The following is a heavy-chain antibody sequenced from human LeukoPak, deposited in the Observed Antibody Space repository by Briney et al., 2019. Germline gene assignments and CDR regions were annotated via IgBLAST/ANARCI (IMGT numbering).Heavy chain of an antibody. CDR3: ARDLVYYDYVWGSYRRGAPFDY. D-gene: IGHD3-16*02. CDR1: GFTFDDYG. V-gene: IGHV3-20*04. CDR2: SNWNGGST. Sequence: PGGSLRLSCAASGFTFDDYGMSWVRQAPGKGLEWVSGSNWNGGSTGYADSVKGRFTISRDNAKNSLYLQMNSLRAEDTALYYCARDLVYYDYVWGSYRRGAPFDYWGQGTLVTVSS. J-gene: IGHJ4*02.